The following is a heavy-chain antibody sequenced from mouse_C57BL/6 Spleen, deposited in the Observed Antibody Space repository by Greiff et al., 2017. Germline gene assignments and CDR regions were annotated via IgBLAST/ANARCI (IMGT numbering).Heavy chain of an antibody. CDR1: GYTFTDYE. CDR2: IDPEIGGT. J-gene: IGHJ2*01. CDR3: TRYLYYFDY. V-gene: IGHV1-15*01. D-gene: IGHD5-1*01. Sequence: QVQLQQSGAELVRPGASVTLSCKASGYTFTDYEMHWVKQTPVHGLDWIGAIDPEIGGTAYNQKFKGKAILTADKSSSTAYMELRSLTSEDSAVYYCTRYLYYFDYWGQGTTLTVSS.